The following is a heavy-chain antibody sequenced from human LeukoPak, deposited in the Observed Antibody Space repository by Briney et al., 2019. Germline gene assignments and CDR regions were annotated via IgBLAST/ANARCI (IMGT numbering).Heavy chain of an antibody. CDR2: INPNTGAT. D-gene: IGHD5-18*01. CDR3: ARDDSFQFDS. CDR1: GYTFTGYY. V-gene: IGHV1-2*02. Sequence: ASVKVSCKASGYTFTGYYMHWVRQAPGQGLEWMGWINPNTGATNYALKFQGRVTMTRATSISTAYMELNRATSDDTAVYFCARDDSFQFDSWGQGTLVTVSS. J-gene: IGHJ4*02.